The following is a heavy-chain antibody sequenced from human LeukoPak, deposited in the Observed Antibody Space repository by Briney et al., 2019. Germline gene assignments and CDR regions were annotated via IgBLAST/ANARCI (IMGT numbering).Heavy chain of an antibody. CDR1: GFTFSHYN. Sequence: PGGSLRLSCAASGFTFSHYNMNWVRQAPGKGLEWVSSITSDSSYIYYADSVKGRFTISRDTAQNSLYLQMNSLRAEDTAVYYCAKPPSSGYSRTPWFDYWGQGTLVTVSS. CDR3: AKPPSSGYSRTPWFDY. CDR2: ITSDSSYI. D-gene: IGHD3-22*01. J-gene: IGHJ4*02. V-gene: IGHV3-21*01.